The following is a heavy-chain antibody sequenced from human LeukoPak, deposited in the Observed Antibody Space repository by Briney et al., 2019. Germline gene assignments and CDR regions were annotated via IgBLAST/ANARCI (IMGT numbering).Heavy chain of an antibody. D-gene: IGHD1-26*01. V-gene: IGHV3-21*01. CDR2: ISSSSSYI. CDR1: GFTFSSYN. CDR3: ARVIVFRGYMDV. Sequence: GGSLRLSCAASGFTFSSYNMNWVRQAPGKGLEWASSISSSSSYIYYADSVKGRFTISRDNAKNSLYLQMNSLRAEDTAVYYCARVIVFRGYMDVWGKGTTVTVSS. J-gene: IGHJ6*03.